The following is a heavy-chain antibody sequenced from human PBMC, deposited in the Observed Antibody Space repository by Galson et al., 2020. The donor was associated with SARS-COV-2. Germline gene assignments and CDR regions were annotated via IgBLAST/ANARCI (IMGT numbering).Heavy chain of an antibody. D-gene: IGHD3-3*01. CDR1: GGSINNHF. CDR3: ASQTIFGVVAYFQH. CDR2: ITYSGRT. V-gene: IGHV4-59*11. Sequence: SQTPSLTCSVSGGSINNHFWSWIRQPPGKGLEWIGYITYSGRTNYNPSLKSRVTISVDTSKNQFSLRLSSVTAADTAVYYCASQTIFGVVAYFQHWGKGTQVIVSS. J-gene: IGHJ1*01.